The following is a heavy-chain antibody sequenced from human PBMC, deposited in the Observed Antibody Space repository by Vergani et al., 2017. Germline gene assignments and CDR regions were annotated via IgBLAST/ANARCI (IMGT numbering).Heavy chain of an antibody. Sequence: QVQLVESGGGVVQPGRSLRLSCAASGFTFSSYGMHWVRQAPGKGLEWVAVISYDGSNKYYADSVKGRFTISRDNSKNTLYLQMNSLRAEDTAVYYCAKDSITGNDFDYWGQGTLVTVSS. CDR1: GFTFSSYG. V-gene: IGHV3-30*18. J-gene: IGHJ4*02. CDR2: ISYDGSNK. D-gene: IGHD1-20*01. CDR3: AKDSITGNDFDY.